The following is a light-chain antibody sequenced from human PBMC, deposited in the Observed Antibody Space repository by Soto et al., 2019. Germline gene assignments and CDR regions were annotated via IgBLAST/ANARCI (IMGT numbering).Light chain of an antibody. CDR2: EGN. CDR3: CSYAGIDTFVL. Sequence: QSVLTQPASVSGSPGQSVTISCTGISSNGGDYNLVSWYQQHPGKAPKLIIYEGNSRPSGVSSRFSGSKSGNTASLTISGLQAEDEGDYYCCSYAGIDTFVLFGGGTKVTVL. V-gene: IGLV2-23*01. CDR1: SSNGGDYNL. J-gene: IGLJ3*02.